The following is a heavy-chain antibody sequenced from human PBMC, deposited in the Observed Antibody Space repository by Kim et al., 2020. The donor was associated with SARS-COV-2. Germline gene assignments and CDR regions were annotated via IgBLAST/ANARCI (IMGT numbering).Heavy chain of an antibody. V-gene: IGHV3-7*01. D-gene: IGHD1-26*01. J-gene: IGHJ4*02. CDR2: MKQDGGEE. CDR3: ARNRGDD. CDR1: GFIFTDSW. Sequence: GGSLRLSCVGSGFIFTDSWMNWVRQAPGKGLEWVACMKQDGGEEYYVDSVKGRFTISRDSTKNSLYLQMDSLRAEDTAVYYCARNRGDDWGQGTLVTVSS.